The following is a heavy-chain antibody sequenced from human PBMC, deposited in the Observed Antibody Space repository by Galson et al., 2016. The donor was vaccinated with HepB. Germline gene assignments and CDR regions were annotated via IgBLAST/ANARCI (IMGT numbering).Heavy chain of an antibody. Sequence: LSLTCGVHGGSFNAYYWSWIRQTPGKGLEWIGEVNHSGNTKYNPSLKSRVTISVDTSKNQFSLNLTSMTAADTAVYYCAGVVVAATNWFDPWGQGTLVTVSS. D-gene: IGHD2-15*01. CDR1: GGSFNAYY. V-gene: IGHV4-34*01. J-gene: IGHJ5*02. CDR3: AGVVVAATNWFDP. CDR2: VNHSGNT.